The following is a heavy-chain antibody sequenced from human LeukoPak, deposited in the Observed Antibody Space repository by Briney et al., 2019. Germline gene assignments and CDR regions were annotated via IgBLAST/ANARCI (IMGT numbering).Heavy chain of an antibody. V-gene: IGHV4-4*02. CDR1: GGSISISNW. D-gene: IGHD3-10*01. Sequence: SGTLSLTCAVSGGSISISNWWSWVRQPPGKGLEWIGEIYHSGSTNYNPSLKSRVTISVDKSKNQFSLKLSSVTAADTAVYYCARYTMVRGVDMYYFDYWGQGTLVTVSS. CDR3: ARYTMVRGVDMYYFDY. CDR2: IYHSGST. J-gene: IGHJ4*02.